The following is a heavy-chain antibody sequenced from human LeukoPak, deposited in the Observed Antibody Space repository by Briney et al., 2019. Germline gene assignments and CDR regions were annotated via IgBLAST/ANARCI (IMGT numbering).Heavy chain of an antibody. J-gene: IGHJ3*02. V-gene: IGHV3-30*02. CDR1: GFTFRSYG. D-gene: IGHD2-8*01. CDR3: ARDEGAGDVLYRPAFDI. CDR2: IRFDGSNK. Sequence: PGGSLRLSCAASGFTFRSYGMHWVRQAPGKGLEWVAFIRFDGSNKYYADSVKGRFTISRDNAKNSLYLQMNSLRAEDTAVYYCARDEGAGDVLYRPAFDIWGQGTMVAVSS.